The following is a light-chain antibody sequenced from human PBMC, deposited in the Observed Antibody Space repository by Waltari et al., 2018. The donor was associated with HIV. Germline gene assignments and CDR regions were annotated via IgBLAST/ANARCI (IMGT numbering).Light chain of an antibody. V-gene: IGLV2-14*01. CDR2: EVT. CDR3: SSYTTTSTIL. J-gene: IGLJ2*01. CDR1: NSDVGGYNY. Sequence: QSALTQPASVSGSPGQSITISCTGSNSDVGGYNYVSWYQPHPGKAPKLLLFEVTHRPSGISSRFSGSKSGNTATMTISGLQAEDEADYYCSSYTTTSTILFGGGTKVTVL.